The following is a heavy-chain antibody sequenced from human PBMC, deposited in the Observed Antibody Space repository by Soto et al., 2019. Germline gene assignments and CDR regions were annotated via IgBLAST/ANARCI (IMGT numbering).Heavy chain of an antibody. CDR2: ISSSSSYI. Sequence: GASLRLSCAASWFTFGSYSMNWVRQAPGKGLEWVSSISSSSSYIYYADSVKGRFTISRDNAKNSLYLQMNSLRAEDTAVYYCARDSKGVAGSFDIWGQGTMVTVSS. V-gene: IGHV3-21*01. D-gene: IGHD6-19*01. CDR1: WFTFGSYS. CDR3: ARDSKGVAGSFDI. J-gene: IGHJ3*02.